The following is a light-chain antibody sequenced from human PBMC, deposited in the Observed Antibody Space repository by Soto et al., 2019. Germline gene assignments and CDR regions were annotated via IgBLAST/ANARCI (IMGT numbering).Light chain of an antibody. CDR1: SSDVGGYNF. J-gene: IGLJ1*01. CDR2: DVT. Sequence: QSVLTQPPSASGSPGQSVTISCTGTSSDVGGYNFVSWHQQHPGKAPKFLIYDVTKRPSGVPDRFSGSKSGNTASLTVSGLQAEDEADYYCSSHAGSATVFGSGTKLTVL. CDR3: SSHAGSATV. V-gene: IGLV2-8*01.